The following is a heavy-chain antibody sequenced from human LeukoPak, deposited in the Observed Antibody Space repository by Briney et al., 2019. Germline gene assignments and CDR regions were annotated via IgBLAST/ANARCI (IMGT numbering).Heavy chain of an antibody. Sequence: TGGSLTLSCAASGYTFRDFSVNWVRQAPGKGLEWVSSISVRSNYRYYADSVRGRFTISRDDARDSLFLQMNSLRAEDTAVHFCVRLRRNNDRSGYYYYYDYWGQGTLVTVSS. J-gene: IGHJ4*02. CDR1: GYTFRDFS. CDR2: ISVRSNYR. D-gene: IGHD3-22*01. V-gene: IGHV3-21*01. CDR3: VRLRRNNDRSGYYYYYDY.